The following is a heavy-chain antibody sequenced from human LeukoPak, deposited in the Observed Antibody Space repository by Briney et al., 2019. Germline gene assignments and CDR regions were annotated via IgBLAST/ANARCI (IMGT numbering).Heavy chain of an antibody. D-gene: IGHD6-13*01. J-gene: IGHJ4*02. V-gene: IGHV4-59*01. CDR2: IYYSGST. CDR3: ARLGWQQHLDY. Sequence: PSETLSLTCTVSGGSISSYYWSWIRQPPGKGLEWIGDIYYSGSTNYNPSLKSRVTISVDTSKNQFSLKLSSVTAADTAVYYCARLGWQQHLDYWGQGTLVTVSS. CDR1: GGSISSYY.